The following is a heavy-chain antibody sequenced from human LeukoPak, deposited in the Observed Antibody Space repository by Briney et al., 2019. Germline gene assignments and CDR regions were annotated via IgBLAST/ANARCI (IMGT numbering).Heavy chain of an antibody. CDR2: ISYDGSSQ. D-gene: IGHD4-11*01. J-gene: IGHJ3*02. CDR1: GFTFSSYA. V-gene: IGHV3-30*04. Sequence: GGSLRLSCAASGFTFSSYAMYWVRQAPGRGLEWVAVISYDGSSQYSADSVKGRFTISRDNSKNTLYLQMNSLRADDTAVYYFARDREAYSNPMKDGAFDIWGQGTMVTVSS. CDR3: ARDREAYSNPMKDGAFDI.